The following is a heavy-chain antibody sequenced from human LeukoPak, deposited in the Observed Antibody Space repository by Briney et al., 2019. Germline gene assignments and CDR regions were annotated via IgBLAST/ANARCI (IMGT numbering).Heavy chain of an antibody. CDR3: ARVLTGYSYYYYYYMDV. V-gene: IGHV3-23*01. Sequence: PGGSLRLSCAASGFTFSDYAMSWVRQAPGKGLEWVSSIGGSGGSAYYTDSVKGRFTISRDNSKDTLFLQMNSLRAEDTAVYYCARVLTGYSYYYYYYMDVWGKGTTVTVSS. D-gene: IGHD3-9*01. CDR1: GFTFSDYA. CDR2: IGGSGGSA. J-gene: IGHJ6*03.